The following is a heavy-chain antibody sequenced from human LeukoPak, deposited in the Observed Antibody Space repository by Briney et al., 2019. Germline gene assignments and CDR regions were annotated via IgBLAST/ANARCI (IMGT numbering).Heavy chain of an antibody. J-gene: IGHJ4*02. Sequence: GGPLRLSCAASGFTFSSYAMSWVRQAPGKGLEWVSAISGSGGSTYYADSVKGRFTISRDNSKNTLYLQMNSLRAEDTAVYYCAKDLSYSGGRFDYWGQGTLVTVSS. V-gene: IGHV3-23*01. CDR1: GFTFSSYA. CDR2: ISGSGGST. CDR3: AKDLSYSGGRFDY. D-gene: IGHD2-15*01.